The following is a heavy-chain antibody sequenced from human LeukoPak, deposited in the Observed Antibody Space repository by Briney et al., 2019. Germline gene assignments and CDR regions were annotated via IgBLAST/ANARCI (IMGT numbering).Heavy chain of an antibody. Sequence: GGSLRLSCAASGFTFSSYAMHWVRQAPGKGLEWVAVISYDGSNKYYADSVKGRFTISRDNSKNTLYLQMNSLRAEDTAVYYCAKYLCDCWGQGTLVTVSS. CDR2: ISYDGSNK. CDR1: GFTFSSYA. CDR3: AKYLCDC. V-gene: IGHV3-30*04. D-gene: IGHD2-2*01. J-gene: IGHJ4*02.